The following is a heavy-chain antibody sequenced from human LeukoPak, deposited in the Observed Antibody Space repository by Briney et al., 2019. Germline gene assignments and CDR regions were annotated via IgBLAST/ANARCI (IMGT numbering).Heavy chain of an antibody. Sequence: ASVKVSCKASGYTFTSYAMHWVRQAPGQRLEWMGWINAGNGNTKNSQKFQGRVTITRDTSASTAYMELSSLRSEDTAVYYCAREHQHTYYYDSSGHAVRWFDPWGQGTLVTVSS. D-gene: IGHD3-22*01. CDR3: AREHQHTYYYDSSGHAVRWFDP. CDR2: INAGNGNT. J-gene: IGHJ5*02. CDR1: GYTFTSYA. V-gene: IGHV1-3*01.